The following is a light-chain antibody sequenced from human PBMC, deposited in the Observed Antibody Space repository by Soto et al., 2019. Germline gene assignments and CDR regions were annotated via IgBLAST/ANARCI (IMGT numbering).Light chain of an antibody. CDR1: QGISSY. CDR3: QQLNSYPPT. CDR2: AAS. V-gene: IGKV1-9*01. J-gene: IGKJ4*01. Sequence: DIQLTQSPSFLSASVGDRVTITCRASQGISSYLAWYQQKPGKAPKLLFYAASTLQSGVPSRFSGSGSGTEFTLTISSLQPEDFATYYCQQLNSYPPTFGGGTKVEIK.